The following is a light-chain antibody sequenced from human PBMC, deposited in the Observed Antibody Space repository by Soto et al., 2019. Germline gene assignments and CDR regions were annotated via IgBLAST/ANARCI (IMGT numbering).Light chain of an antibody. CDR1: ISDVGGYNY. CDR3: SSYTSSSTPYV. V-gene: IGLV2-14*01. Sequence: QSVLTQPASVSGSPGQSITISCTGTISDVGGYNYVSWYQQHPVKAPKLMIYDVTNRPSGVSDRFSGSKFGNTASLTISGLQAEDEADYYCSSYTSSSTPYVFGTGTKVTVL. J-gene: IGLJ1*01. CDR2: DVT.